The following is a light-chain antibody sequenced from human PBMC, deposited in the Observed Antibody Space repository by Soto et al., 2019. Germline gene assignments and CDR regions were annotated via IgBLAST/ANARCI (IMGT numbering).Light chain of an antibody. Sequence: QSALTQPASVSGSPGPSITISCTGTSSDVGGYNYVSWYQQHPGKAPKLMIYDVSNRPSGVSNRFSGSKSGNTASLTISGLHHEDEDDYYYSSYTRSSTYVVFGGGTKLTVL. CDR1: SSDVGGYNY. J-gene: IGLJ2*01. V-gene: IGLV2-14*01. CDR2: DVS. CDR3: SSYTRSSTYVV.